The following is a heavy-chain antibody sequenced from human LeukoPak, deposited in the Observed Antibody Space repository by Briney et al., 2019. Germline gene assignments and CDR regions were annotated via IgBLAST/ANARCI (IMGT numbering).Heavy chain of an antibody. Sequence: PGGPLRLSCAASGFTFSSYAMSWVRQAPGKGLEWVSAISGSGGSTYYADSVKGRFTISRDNSKNTLYLQMNSLRAEDTAVYYCAKSRGSGSKYFDYWGQGTLVTVSS. J-gene: IGHJ4*02. CDR1: GFTFSSYA. V-gene: IGHV3-23*01. D-gene: IGHD3-10*01. CDR3: AKSRGSGSKYFDY. CDR2: ISGSGGST.